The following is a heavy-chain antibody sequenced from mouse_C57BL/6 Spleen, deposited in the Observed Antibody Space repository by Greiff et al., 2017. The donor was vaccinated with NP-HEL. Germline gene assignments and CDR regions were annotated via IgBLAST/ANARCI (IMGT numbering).Heavy chain of an antibody. Sequence: VQLQQSGAELAKPGASVKLSCKASGYTFTSYWMHWVKQRPGQGLEWIGYINPSSGYTKYNQKFKDKAPLTADKSSSTAYMQLSILTYEDSSVYYCARWNGSSSWFAYWGQGTLVTVSA. CDR2: INPSSGYT. V-gene: IGHV1-7*01. D-gene: IGHD1-1*01. J-gene: IGHJ3*01. CDR3: ARWNGSSSWFAY. CDR1: GYTFTSYW.